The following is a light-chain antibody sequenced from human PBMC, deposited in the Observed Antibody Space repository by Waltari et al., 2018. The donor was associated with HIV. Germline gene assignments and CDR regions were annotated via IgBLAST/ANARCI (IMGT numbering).Light chain of an antibody. J-gene: IGKJ3*01. CDR1: ESVSRTY. CDR2: GGS. CDR3: QQYGGSPIFT. V-gene: IGKV3-20*01. Sequence: EILLTQSPRTLSLSPGERAILSCRASESVSRTYLAWYQQQPGQAPRLLISGGSNRATGIPDRFRGSGSGTDFTLTISRLEPEDFAVYYCQQYGGSPIFTFGPGTKVEIK.